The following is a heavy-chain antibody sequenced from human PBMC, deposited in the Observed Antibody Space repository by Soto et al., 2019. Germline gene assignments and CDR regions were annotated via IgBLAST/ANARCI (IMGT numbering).Heavy chain of an antibody. CDR2: MFYSGLT. J-gene: IGHJ6*02. Sequence: PSETLSLTCSVSGYSVTSSDYYWAWIRQPPGKGLEWIGSMFYSGLTYHNPSLKSRVTLSVDTSKNQFSVRLNSVTAADTAVYYCAPLSVSLSGPYGIHVWGQGTTVTVSS. CDR3: APLSVSLSGPYGIHV. D-gene: IGHD2-15*01. CDR1: GYSVTSSDYY. V-gene: IGHV4-39*01.